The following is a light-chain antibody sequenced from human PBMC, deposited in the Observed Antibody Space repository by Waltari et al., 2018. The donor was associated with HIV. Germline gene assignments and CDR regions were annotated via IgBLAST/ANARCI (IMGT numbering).Light chain of an antibody. Sequence: EIVMTQSPATLSVSPGERATLSCRASQNVSSSLAWYQQKPGQAPRLLMYGASTRATGIPARFSGTGSGTEFTLTISSLQSEDFAVYYCQHYDNWLSWTFGQGTKVEIK. CDR3: QHYDNWLSWT. J-gene: IGKJ1*01. V-gene: IGKV3-15*01. CDR1: QNVSSS. CDR2: GAS.